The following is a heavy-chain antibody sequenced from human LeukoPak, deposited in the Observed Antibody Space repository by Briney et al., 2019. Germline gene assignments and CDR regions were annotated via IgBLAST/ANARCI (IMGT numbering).Heavy chain of an antibody. CDR1: GGSFSGYY. Sequence: SETLSLTCAVYGGSFSGYYWSWIRQPPGKGLEWIGEINHSGSTNYNPSLKSRVTISVDTSKNQFSLKLSSVTAADTAVCYCARARGYSGYDPFDYWGQGTLVTVSS. J-gene: IGHJ4*02. CDR2: INHSGST. V-gene: IGHV4-34*01. D-gene: IGHD5-12*01. CDR3: ARARGYSGYDPFDY.